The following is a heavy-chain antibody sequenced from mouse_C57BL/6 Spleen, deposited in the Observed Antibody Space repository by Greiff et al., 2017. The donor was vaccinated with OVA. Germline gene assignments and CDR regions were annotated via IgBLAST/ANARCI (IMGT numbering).Heavy chain of an antibody. Sequence: EVQLQQSGEGLVKPGGSLKLSCAASGFTFSSYAMSWVRQTPEKRLEWVAYISSGGDYIYYADTVKGRFTISRDNARNTLYLQMSSLKSEDTAMYYCTRLWGGYHYFDYWGQGTTLTVSS. D-gene: IGHD2-2*01. J-gene: IGHJ2*01. CDR1: GFTFSSYA. CDR2: ISSGGDYI. CDR3: TRLWGGYHYFDY. V-gene: IGHV5-9-1*02.